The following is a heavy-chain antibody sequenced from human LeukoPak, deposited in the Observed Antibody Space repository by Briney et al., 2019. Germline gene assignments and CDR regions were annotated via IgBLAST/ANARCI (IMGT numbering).Heavy chain of an antibody. CDR3: ARARILVGAENLDY. Sequence: GGSLRLSCAASGFTFDDYGMSWVRQAPGKGLEWVSGISWNSGSIGYADSVKGRFTISRDNSKNTLYLQMNSLRAEDTAVYYCARARILVGAENLDYWGQGTLVTVSS. D-gene: IGHD1-26*01. V-gene: IGHV3-20*04. J-gene: IGHJ4*02. CDR2: ISWNSGSI. CDR1: GFTFDDYG.